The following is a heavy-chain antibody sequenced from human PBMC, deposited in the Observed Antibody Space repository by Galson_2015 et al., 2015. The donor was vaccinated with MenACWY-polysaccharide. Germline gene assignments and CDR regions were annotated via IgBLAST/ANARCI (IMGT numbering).Heavy chain of an antibody. D-gene: IGHD6-19*01. Sequence: SCKASGYTFTSYDLNWVRQATGQGLEWLGWMSPNTAKTGYPQKFQGRVAMTRHTSISTAYMELSSLTSEDTAVYYCARGRRDTAVAATAAVFLDYWGQGILVTVSS. CDR3: ARGRRDTAVAATAAVFLDY. V-gene: IGHV1-8*01. CDR1: GYTFTSYD. J-gene: IGHJ4*02. CDR2: MSPNTAKT.